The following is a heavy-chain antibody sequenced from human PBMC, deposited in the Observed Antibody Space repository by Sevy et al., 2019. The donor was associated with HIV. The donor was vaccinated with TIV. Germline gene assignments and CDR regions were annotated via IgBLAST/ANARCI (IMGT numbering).Heavy chain of an antibody. D-gene: IGHD2-2*01. V-gene: IGHV4-38-2*02. CDR2: IHHSGEV. CDR1: GYSMKSDYY. CDR3: ARVLASTSCDF. J-gene: IGHJ4*02. Sequence: SEILSLMCSISGYSMKSDYYWGWIRQSPGKGLEWIGSIHHSGEVYYNPSLRSRATMSVATSKNQFFLRLPSVTAADTAVYYCARVLASTSCDFWGRGITVIVSS.